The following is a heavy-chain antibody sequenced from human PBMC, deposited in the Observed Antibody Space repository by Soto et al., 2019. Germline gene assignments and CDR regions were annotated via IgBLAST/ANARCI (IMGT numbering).Heavy chain of an antibody. CDR2: IYYSGST. CDR3: ARAGIIYYDSSGYPNWFDP. CDR1: GGSISSYY. V-gene: IGHV4-59*01. Sequence: PSETLSLTCTVSGGSISSYYWSWIRQPPGKGLEWIGYIYYSGSTNYNPSLKSRVTISVDTSKNQFSLKLSSVTAADTAVYYCARAGIIYYDSSGYPNWFDPWGQGTLVTVSS. D-gene: IGHD3-22*01. J-gene: IGHJ5*02.